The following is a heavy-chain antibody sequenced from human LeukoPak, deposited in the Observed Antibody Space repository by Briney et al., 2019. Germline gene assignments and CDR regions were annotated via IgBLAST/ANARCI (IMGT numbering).Heavy chain of an antibody. CDR2: IRGSGTST. J-gene: IGHJ6*02. Sequence: PGGSLRLSCAASGFRFSSYGMNWVRQAPGKGLEWLSGIRGSGTSTYYADSVKGRFTISRDNSKNTLYLQMNSLRAEDTAVYYCAKAIAPYESSAKSYFHAFDVWGQGTTVTVSS. CDR3: AKAIAPYESSAKSYFHAFDV. CDR1: GFRFSSYG. D-gene: IGHD3-22*01. V-gene: IGHV3-23*01.